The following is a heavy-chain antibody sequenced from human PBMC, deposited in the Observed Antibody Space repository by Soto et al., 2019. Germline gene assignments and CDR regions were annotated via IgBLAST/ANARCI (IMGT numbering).Heavy chain of an antibody. Sequence: QVQLVQSGAEVKKPGASVKVSCKASGYIFTNYDINWVRQATGQGLEYLGWINPNSGNTGYVQKVQGRVTMTRNPYINSAYNELNSLGSEDTGVYYWARSLTDFYYSRGVDPWGQGTLVTVSS. D-gene: IGHD3-22*01. J-gene: IGHJ5*02. CDR1: GYIFTNYD. CDR2: INPNSGNT. CDR3: ARSLTDFYYSRGVDP. V-gene: IGHV1-8*01.